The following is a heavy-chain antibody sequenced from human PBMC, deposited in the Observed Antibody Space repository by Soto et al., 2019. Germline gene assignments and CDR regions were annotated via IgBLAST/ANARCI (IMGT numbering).Heavy chain of an antibody. J-gene: IGHJ4*02. V-gene: IGHV1-3*01. CDR3: AGLSHCSGYYYAFGY. D-gene: IGHD3-22*01. CDR2: INAGNGNT. CDR1: GYTFTSYA. Sequence: QVQLVQSGAEVKKPGASVKVSCKASGYTFTSYAMHWVRQAPGQRLEWMGWINAGNGNTKYSQKFQGRVTITRDTSACTAYLWLSCRRSEDTAVYSCAGLSHCSGYYYAFGYWGQGTLVTVSS.